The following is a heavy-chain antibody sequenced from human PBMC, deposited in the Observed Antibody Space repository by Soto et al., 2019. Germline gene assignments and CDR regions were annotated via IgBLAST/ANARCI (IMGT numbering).Heavy chain of an antibody. V-gene: IGHV4-59*01. J-gene: IGHJ6*02. Sequence: SETLSLTCTVSGGSISSYYWSWIRQPPGKGLEWIGYVYNTGSTIYNPSLKSRVTISVDTSKNQFSLKLSSVTAADTAVYYCARAQLWLPGYYYGMDVWGQGTTVTVSS. D-gene: IGHD5-18*01. CDR3: ARAQLWLPGYYYGMDV. CDR2: VYNTGST. CDR1: GGSISSYY.